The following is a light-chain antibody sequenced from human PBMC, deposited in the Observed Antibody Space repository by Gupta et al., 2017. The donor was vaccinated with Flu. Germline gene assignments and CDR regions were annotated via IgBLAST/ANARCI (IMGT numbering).Light chain of an antibody. CDR1: KSVSSSY. Sequence: ELVLTQSPGTLSLSPRERATLSCRDSKSVSSSYLAWYQQKPGQAPRLLIYGASSRATGILDRFSGSGSGTDFTLTISRLEPEDFAVYYWQQYGSSPRTFGQGTKVEIK. CDR2: GAS. J-gene: IGKJ1*01. V-gene: IGKV3-20*01. CDR3: QQYGSSPRT.